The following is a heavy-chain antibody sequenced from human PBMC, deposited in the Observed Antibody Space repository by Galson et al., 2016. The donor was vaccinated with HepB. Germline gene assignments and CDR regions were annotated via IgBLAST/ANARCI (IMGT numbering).Heavy chain of an antibody. CDR1: GFLFSDYG. CDR3: AKPRYYYGSGNYGMDG. J-gene: IGHJ6*02. CDR2: IAYDGTND. V-gene: IGHV3-30*18. D-gene: IGHD3-10*01. Sequence: SLRLSCAASGFLFSDYGMHWVRQAPGKGLEWVAVIAYDGTNDHYANSVRGRFTISGDNSQNTLYLQMTSLRREDTAVYYCAKPRYYYGSGNYGMDGWGQGATVTVSS.